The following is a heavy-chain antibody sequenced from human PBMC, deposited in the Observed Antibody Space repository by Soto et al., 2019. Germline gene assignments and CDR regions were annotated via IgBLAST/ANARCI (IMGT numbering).Heavy chain of an antibody. CDR3: AIDSANGGAF. V-gene: IGHV1-69*04. CDR1: GGTFSGYT. J-gene: IGHJ4*02. Sequence: QVQLVQSGAEVKKPGSSVRVSCKASGGTFSGYTINWVRQAPGQGLEWMGRIIPVQLLSTYAQNFEARFTLTADTSTTAAYMELRNLASEDTAIYYCAIDSANGGAFWGQGTLLIVSS. CDR2: IIPVQLLS. D-gene: IGHD2-8*01.